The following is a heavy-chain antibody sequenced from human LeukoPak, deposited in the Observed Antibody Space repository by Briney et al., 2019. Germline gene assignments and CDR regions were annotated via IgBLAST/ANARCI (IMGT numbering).Heavy chain of an antibody. Sequence: SETLSLTCTVSGGSISSYYWSWIRQPAGKGLEWIGRIYTSGSTNYNPSLKSRVTMSVDTSKNQFSLKLSSVTAADTAVYYCARDGDLYYYDSSDYWAFDIWGQGTMVTVSS. CDR2: IYTSGST. V-gene: IGHV4-4*07. D-gene: IGHD3-22*01. CDR3: ARDGDLYYYDSSDYWAFDI. CDR1: GGSISSYY. J-gene: IGHJ3*02.